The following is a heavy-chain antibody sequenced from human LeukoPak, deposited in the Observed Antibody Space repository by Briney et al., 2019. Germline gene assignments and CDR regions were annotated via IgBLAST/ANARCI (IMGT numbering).Heavy chain of an antibody. V-gene: IGHV4-34*01. CDR1: GGSFSGYY. D-gene: IGHD6-6*01. CDR2: INHSGST. J-gene: IGHJ4*02. CDR3: ARIEYSSSIDY. Sequence: SETLSLTCAVYGGSFSGYYWSWIRQPPGKGLEWIGEINHSGSTNYNPSLKSQVTISVDTSKNQFSLNLSSVTAADTAVYYCARIEYSSSIDYWGQGTLVTVSS.